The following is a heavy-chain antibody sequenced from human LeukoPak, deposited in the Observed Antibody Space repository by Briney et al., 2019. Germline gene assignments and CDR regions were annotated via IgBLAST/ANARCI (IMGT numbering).Heavy chain of an antibody. D-gene: IGHD6-19*01. V-gene: IGHV1-2*02. CDR3: ARARVPIAVAGLYYFDY. CDR1: GYTFTAYY. J-gene: IGHJ4*02. CDR2: VKPDSGSS. Sequence: ASVKVSCKASGYTFTAYYIHWLRQAPGQGPEWMGWVKPDSGSSHYAQKFQGRVTMTRDTSSNSAYMDLTRLKSDDTAVYYCARARVPIAVAGLYYFDYWGQGALVTVSS.